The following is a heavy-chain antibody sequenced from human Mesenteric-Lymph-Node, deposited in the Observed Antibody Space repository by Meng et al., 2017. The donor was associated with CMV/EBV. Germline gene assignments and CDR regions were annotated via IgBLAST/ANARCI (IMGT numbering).Heavy chain of an antibody. D-gene: IGHD6-13*01. J-gene: IGHJ6*02. CDR3: ARGGVWAAAGEVDV. CDR2: INWNGGST. Sequence: GESLKISCAASGFTFDDYGMSWVRQAPGKGLEWVSGINWNGGSTGYADSVKGRFTISRDNAKNSLYLQMNSLRAEDTALYYCARGGVWAAAGEVDVWGQGTTVTVSS. V-gene: IGHV3-20*04. CDR1: GFTFDDYG.